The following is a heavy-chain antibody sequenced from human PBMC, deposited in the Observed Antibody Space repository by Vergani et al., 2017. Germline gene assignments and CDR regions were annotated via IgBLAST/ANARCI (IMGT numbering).Heavy chain of an antibody. CDR2: INPKSGGT. Sequence: QVQVVQSGAEVKKPGASVKVSCKASGYTFTGYYIHWVRQAPGQGLEWMGRINPKSGGTNSAQKFQGRVTMTRDTSIRTAYMELSRLRSDDTAVYYCARASRPVASSYYDSSGYYFPDYFDYWGQGTLVIVSS. CDR3: ARASRPVASSYYDSSGYYFPDYFDY. CDR1: GYTFTGYY. D-gene: IGHD3-22*01. V-gene: IGHV1-2*06. J-gene: IGHJ4*02.